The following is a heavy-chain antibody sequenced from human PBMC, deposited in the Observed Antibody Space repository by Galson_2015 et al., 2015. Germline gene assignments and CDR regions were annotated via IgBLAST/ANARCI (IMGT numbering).Heavy chain of an antibody. CDR3: ARSSTVTTFGSFDY. Sequence: SLRLSCAASGFTFSSYDMHWVRQATGKGLEWVSAIGTAGDTYYPGSVKGRFTTSRENAKNSLYLQMNSLRAGDTAVYYCARSSTVTTFGSFDYWGQGTLVTVSS. CDR1: GFTFSSYD. V-gene: IGHV3-13*01. J-gene: IGHJ4*02. D-gene: IGHD4-17*01. CDR2: IGTAGDT.